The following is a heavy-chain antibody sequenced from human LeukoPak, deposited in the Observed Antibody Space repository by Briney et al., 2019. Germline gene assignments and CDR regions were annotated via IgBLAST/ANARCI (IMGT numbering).Heavy chain of an antibody. CDR3: ARVVVPAAMRANTFDY. CDR2: IKEDGSDK. J-gene: IGHJ4*02. CDR1: GFTFSNYW. D-gene: IGHD2-2*01. V-gene: IGHV3-7*01. Sequence: GGSLRLSCAASGFTFSNYWMNWVRQAPGKGLEWVANIKEDGSDKYYVDSVKGRFSISKDNAKNSLYLQMNSLGAEDTAVYYCARVVVPAAMRANTFDYWGQGTLVTVSS.